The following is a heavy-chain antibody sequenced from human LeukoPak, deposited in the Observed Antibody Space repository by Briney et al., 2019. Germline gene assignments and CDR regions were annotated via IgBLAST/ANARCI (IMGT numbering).Heavy chain of an antibody. CDR2: IKQDGSET. J-gene: IGHJ4*02. D-gene: IGHD2-8*02. CDR1: GFTFSSYW. Sequence: PGGSLRLSCAASGFTFSSYWMTWVRQAPGKGLEWVANIKQDGSETYYVDSVKGRFTISRDNAKNSLYLQMNGLRAEDTAVYYCARDGLFWYVYWGQGTLVTVSS. CDR3: ARDGLFWYVY. V-gene: IGHV3-7*01.